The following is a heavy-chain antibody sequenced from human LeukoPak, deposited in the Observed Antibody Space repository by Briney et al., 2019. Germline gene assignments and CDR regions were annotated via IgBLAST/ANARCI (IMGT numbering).Heavy chain of an antibody. V-gene: IGHV4-59*05. CDR3: ARLINTMIMVLG. CDR2: FYYGEKT. Sequence: SETLSLTCTVSGGSISSYYWSWIRQPPGKGLEWIGSFYYGEKTYYNPSLKSRVTISVDTSKNQFSLKLNSMTTADTAMYYCARLINTMIMVLGWGQGTLVTVSS. CDR1: GGSISSYY. D-gene: IGHD3-22*01. J-gene: IGHJ4*02.